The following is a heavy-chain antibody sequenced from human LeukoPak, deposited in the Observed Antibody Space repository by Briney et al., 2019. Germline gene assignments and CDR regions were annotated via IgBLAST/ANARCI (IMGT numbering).Heavy chain of an antibody. D-gene: IGHD3-22*01. Sequence: PSETLSLTCTVSGGSISSGGYYWSWIRQHPGKGLEWIGYIYYSGSTYYNPSLKSRVTISVDTSKNQFSLKLSSVTAADTAVYYCARVYYDSSGYSLDYWGQGTLVTVSS. CDR3: ARVYYDSSGYSLDY. CDR1: GGSISSGGYY. V-gene: IGHV4-31*03. CDR2: IYYSGST. J-gene: IGHJ4*02.